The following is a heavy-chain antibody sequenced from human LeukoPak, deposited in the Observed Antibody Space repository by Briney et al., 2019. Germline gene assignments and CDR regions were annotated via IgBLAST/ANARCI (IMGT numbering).Heavy chain of an antibody. Sequence: GGSLRLSCAASGFTFSRYSMNWVRQAPGKGLEWVSSISSSSSYIYYADSVKGRFTISRDNAKNSLYLQMNSLRAEDTAVYYCARDREVAATGWFDPWGQGTLVTVSS. J-gene: IGHJ5*02. D-gene: IGHD2-15*01. CDR3: ARDREVAATGWFDP. CDR1: GFTFSRYS. CDR2: ISSSSSYI. V-gene: IGHV3-21*01.